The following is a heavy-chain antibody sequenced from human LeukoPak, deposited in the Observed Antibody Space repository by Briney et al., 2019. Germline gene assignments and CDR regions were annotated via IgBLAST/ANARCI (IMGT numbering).Heavy chain of an antibody. D-gene: IGHD5-18*01. CDR3: ARVTLGYSYGSFDY. V-gene: IGHV4-59*01. CDR1: GGSITNYN. CDR2: IYYTGST. Sequence: SETLSLTCTVPGGSITNYNWSWIRQPPGKGLEWIGYIYYTGSTNYNPSLSSRVTISPDTSKNQFSLTLRSVTAADSAVYYCARVTLGYSYGSFDYWGQGTLVTVSS. J-gene: IGHJ4*02.